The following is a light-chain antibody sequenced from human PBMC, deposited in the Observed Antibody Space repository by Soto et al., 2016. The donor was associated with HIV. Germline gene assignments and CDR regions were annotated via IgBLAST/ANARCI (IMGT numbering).Light chain of an antibody. CDR2: AVS. CDR1: QTINTY. Sequence: DIQMIQSPSSLSASVGDRVTITCRASQTINTYLAWHQQKPGKGPKLLIYAVSTLEPGVPSRFSGSGSGTHFTLIINGLQPEDVATYYCQKYDSAPWTFGQGTTVEIK. J-gene: IGKJ1*01. V-gene: IGKV1-27*01. CDR3: QKYDSAPWT.